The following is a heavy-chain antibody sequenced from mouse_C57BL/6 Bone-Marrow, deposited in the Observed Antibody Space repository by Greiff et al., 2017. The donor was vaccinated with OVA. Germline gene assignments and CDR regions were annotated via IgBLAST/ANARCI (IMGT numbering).Heavy chain of an antibody. CDR2: INPSSGYT. Sequence: VQLVESGAELARPGASVKMSCKASGYTFTSYTMHWVKQRPGQGLEWIGYINPSSGYTKYNQKFKDKATLTADKSSSTAYMQLSSLTSEDSAVYYCAQSLYYGSSPFAYWGQGTLVTVSA. CDR1: GYTFTSYT. J-gene: IGHJ3*01. CDR3: AQSLYYGSSPFAY. D-gene: IGHD1-1*01. V-gene: IGHV1-4*01.